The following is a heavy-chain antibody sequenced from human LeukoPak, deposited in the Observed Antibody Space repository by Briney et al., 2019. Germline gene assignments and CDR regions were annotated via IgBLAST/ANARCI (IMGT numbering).Heavy chain of an antibody. CDR3: ATMNGYFQY. V-gene: IGHV3-23*01. CDR1: GFTFSSYG. Sequence: GGSLRLSCAASGFTFSSYGMSWVRQAPGKGPEWVSAITGSGGTTYYADSVKGRSTISRDNFKNTLYLQVNSLRAEDTAVYYCATMNGYFQYWGQGTLVTVSS. D-gene: IGHD3-22*01. J-gene: IGHJ1*01. CDR2: ITGSGGTT.